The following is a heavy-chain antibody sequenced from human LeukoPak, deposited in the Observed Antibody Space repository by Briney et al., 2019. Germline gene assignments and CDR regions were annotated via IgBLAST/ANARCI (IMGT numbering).Heavy chain of an antibody. CDR1: GLTFSSYS. V-gene: IGHV3-21*01. D-gene: IGHD3-16*02. CDR3: ARDRSFDY. CDR2: ISSSSSYI. Sequence: PGGSLRLSCAASGLTFSSYSMNWVRQAPGRGLEWVSSISSSSSYIYYADSVKGRFTISRDNAKNSLYLQVNSLRAEDTAVYYCARDRSFDYWGQGTLVTVSS. J-gene: IGHJ4*02.